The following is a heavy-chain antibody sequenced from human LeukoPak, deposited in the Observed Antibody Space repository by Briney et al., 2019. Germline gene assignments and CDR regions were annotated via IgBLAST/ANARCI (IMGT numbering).Heavy chain of an antibody. J-gene: IGHJ3*02. D-gene: IGHD3-3*01. Sequence: GGSLRHSCGASGFTLWNALMTWVRQAPGRGGEWVDRIKSKTDGGTTDYAAPVKGSCTISRDDSTNTLSLQMNSLKTSDAAVYFCTTERPAHYDFWRGYYTGVAFDSWGQGTMVSVSS. CDR1: GFTLWNAL. CDR2: IKSKTDGGTT. V-gene: IGHV3-15*05. CDR3: TTERPAHYDFWRGYYTGVAFDS.